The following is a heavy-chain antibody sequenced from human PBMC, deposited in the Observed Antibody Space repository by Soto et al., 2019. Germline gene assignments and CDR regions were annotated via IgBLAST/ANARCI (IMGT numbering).Heavy chain of an antibody. J-gene: IGHJ6*02. Sequence: ASVKVSCKASGYTFTGYPIHWVRQAPGQGLEWMGWINAGNGNTKYSQKFQGRVTITRDTSASTAYMERSSLRSEDSAVYYCARDWARAEDVWGQGTTVTVSS. CDR1: GYTFTGYP. CDR2: INAGNGNT. D-gene: IGHD7-27*01. V-gene: IGHV1-3*01. CDR3: ARDWARAEDV.